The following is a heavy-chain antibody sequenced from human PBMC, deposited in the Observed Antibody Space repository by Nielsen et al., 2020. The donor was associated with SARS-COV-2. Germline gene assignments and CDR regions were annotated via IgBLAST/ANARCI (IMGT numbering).Heavy chain of an antibody. CDR1: GGSISSYY. D-gene: IGHD4-17*01. Sequence: SETLSLTCTVSGGSISSYYWSWIRQPPGKGLEWIGYIYSSGSTNYNPSLKSRVTISVDTSKNQFSLKLRSVTAADAAVYYCARDGHDYGDYVDAFDLWGQGTMVTVSS. CDR3: ARDGHDYGDYVDAFDL. J-gene: IGHJ3*01. CDR2: IYSSGST. V-gene: IGHV4-59*12.